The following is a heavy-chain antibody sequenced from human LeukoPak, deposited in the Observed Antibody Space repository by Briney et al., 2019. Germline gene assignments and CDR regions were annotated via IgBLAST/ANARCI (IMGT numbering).Heavy chain of an antibody. CDR1: GGSISSSSYY. Sequence: PSETLSLTCTVSGGSISSSSYYWGWIRQPPGKRLEWIGSIYYSGSTYYNPSLKSRVTISVDTSKNQFSLKLSSVTAADTAVYYCARQSAMVRGVMPMFDPWGQGTLVTVSS. D-gene: IGHD3-10*01. CDR2: IYYSGST. J-gene: IGHJ5*02. CDR3: ARQSAMVRGVMPMFDP. V-gene: IGHV4-39*01.